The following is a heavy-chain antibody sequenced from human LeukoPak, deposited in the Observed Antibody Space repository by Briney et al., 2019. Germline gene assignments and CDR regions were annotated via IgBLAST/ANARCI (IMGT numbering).Heavy chain of an antibody. Sequence: GGSLRLSCLTSGFTFDESPMHWVRQAPGKGLEWVSGISWNSGSIGYADSVKGRFTISRDNAKNSLYLQMNSLRAEDTALYYYYEGAYYYYGMDVWGQGTTVTVSS. J-gene: IGHJ6*02. CDR2: ISWNSGSI. CDR3: YEGAYYYYGMDV. V-gene: IGHV3-9*01. CDR1: GFTFDESP. D-gene: IGHD4-17*01.